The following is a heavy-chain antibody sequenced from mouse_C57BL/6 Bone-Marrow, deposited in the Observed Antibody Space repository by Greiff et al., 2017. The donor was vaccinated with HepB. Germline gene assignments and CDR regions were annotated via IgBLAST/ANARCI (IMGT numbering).Heavy chain of an antibody. CDR3: ARRNYYGSSYAYFDV. CDR1: GYTFTDHT. CDR2: IYPRDGST. D-gene: IGHD1-1*01. J-gene: IGHJ1*03. Sequence: QVQLQQSDAELVKPGASVKISCKVSGYTFTDHTIHWMKQRPEQGLEWIGYIYPRDGSTKYNEKFKGKATLTADKSSSTAYMQLNILTSEDSAVYFCARRNYYGSSYAYFDVWGTGTTVTVSS. V-gene: IGHV1-78*01.